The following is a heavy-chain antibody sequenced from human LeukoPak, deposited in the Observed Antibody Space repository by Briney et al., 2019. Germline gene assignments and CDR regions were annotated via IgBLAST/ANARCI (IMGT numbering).Heavy chain of an antibody. CDR2: MSADSATT. D-gene: IGHD3-10*01. J-gene: IGHJ4*02. Sequence: PGGSLRLSCAASGFNFGSYSMTWVRQAPGKGLEWVSVMSADSATTFYADSVKGRFTISRDSAKSTVFLQMSSLRAEDTALYYCARKSASGNYPLDYWGQGTLVTVSS. V-gene: IGHV3-23*01. CDR3: ARKSASGNYPLDY. CDR1: GFNFGSYS.